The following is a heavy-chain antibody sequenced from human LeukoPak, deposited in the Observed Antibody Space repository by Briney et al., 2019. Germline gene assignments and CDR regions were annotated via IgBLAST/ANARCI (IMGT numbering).Heavy chain of an antibody. Sequence: SETLSPTCTVSGYSISSGCYWGWIRQPPGKGLEWIGSIYYSGSTYYNPSLKSRVTISVDTSKNQFSLKLSSVTAADTAVYYCARLGKSWPFDYWGQGTLVTVSS. V-gene: IGHV4-38-2*02. CDR3: ARLGKSWPFDY. CDR1: GYSISSGCY. CDR2: IYYSGST. D-gene: IGHD4-23*01. J-gene: IGHJ4*02.